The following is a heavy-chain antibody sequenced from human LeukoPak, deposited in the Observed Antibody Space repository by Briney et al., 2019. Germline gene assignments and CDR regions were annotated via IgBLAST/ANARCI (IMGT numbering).Heavy chain of an antibody. CDR2: ISSSSSYI. J-gene: IGHJ2*01. CDR3: ARDRGYSNSLGYFDL. D-gene: IGHD4-11*01. V-gene: IGHV3-21*01. CDR1: GFTFSSYS. Sequence: GGSLRLSCAASGFTFSSYSMNWVRQAPGKGLEWVSSISSSSSYIYYADSVKGRFTISRDNAKNSLYLQMNSLRAEDTAVYYCARDRGYSNSLGYFDLWGRGTPVTVSS.